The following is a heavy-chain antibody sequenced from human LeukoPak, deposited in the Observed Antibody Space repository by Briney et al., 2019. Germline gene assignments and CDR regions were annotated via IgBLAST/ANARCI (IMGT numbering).Heavy chain of an antibody. CDR2: ISSSSSTI. Sequence: GGSLRLSCAASGFTFSSYSMNWVRQAPGKGLEWVSYISSSSSTIYYADSVKGRFTISRDNAKNTVYLQMTSLGAEDSAVYYCARGGSTYFDNWGQGTLVTVSS. CDR1: GFTFSSYS. CDR3: ARGGSTYFDN. V-gene: IGHV3-48*04. J-gene: IGHJ4*02. D-gene: IGHD3-16*01.